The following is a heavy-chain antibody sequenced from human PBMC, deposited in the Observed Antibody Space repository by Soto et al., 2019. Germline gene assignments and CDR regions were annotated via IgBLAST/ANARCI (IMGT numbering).Heavy chain of an antibody. CDR1: GYTFTSYG. CDR2: ISAYNGNT. D-gene: IGHD3-16*01. Sequence: GASVKVSCKASGYTFTSYGISWVRQAPGQGLEWMGWISAYNGNTNYAQKLQGRVTMTTDTSTSTAYMELRSLRSDDTAVYYCARDVITFGGVTPPLDYWGQGTLVTVSS. J-gene: IGHJ4*02. V-gene: IGHV1-18*01. CDR3: ARDVITFGGVTPPLDY.